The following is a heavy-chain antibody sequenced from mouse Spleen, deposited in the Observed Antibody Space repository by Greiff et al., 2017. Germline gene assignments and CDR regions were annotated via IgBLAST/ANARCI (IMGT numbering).Heavy chain of an antibody. Sequence: QVQLQQSGAELARPGASVKMSCKASGYTFTSYTMHWVKQRPGQGLEWIGYINPSSGYTKYNQKFKDKATLTADKSSSTAYMQLSSLTSEDSAVYYCARYGNYHYYAMDYWGQGTSVTVSS. CDR3: ARYGNYHYYAMDY. J-gene: IGHJ4*01. V-gene: IGHV1-4*01. D-gene: IGHD2-1*01. CDR2: INPSSGYT. CDR1: GYTFTSYT.